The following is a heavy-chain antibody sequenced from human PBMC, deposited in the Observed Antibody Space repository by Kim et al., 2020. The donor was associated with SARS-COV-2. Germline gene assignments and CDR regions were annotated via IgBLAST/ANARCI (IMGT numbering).Heavy chain of an antibody. CDR2: IYYSGST. D-gene: IGHD3-10*01. CDR3: ARSVPVRGTPYYFDY. Sequence: SETLSLTCTVSGGSISSGGYYWSWIRQHPGKGLEWIGYIYYSGSTYYNPSLKSRVTISVDTSKNQFSLKLSSVTAADTAVYYCARSVPVRGTPYYFDYWGQGTLVTVSS. V-gene: IGHV4-31*03. CDR1: GGSISSGGYY. J-gene: IGHJ4*02.